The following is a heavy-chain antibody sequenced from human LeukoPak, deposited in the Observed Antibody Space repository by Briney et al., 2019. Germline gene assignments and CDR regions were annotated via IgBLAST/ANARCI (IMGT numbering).Heavy chain of an antibody. J-gene: IGHJ4*02. Sequence: GGSLRLSCTASGFTLWMTWVRQAPGKGLEWVANMKQDGSEKYYVDSVKGRFTISRDNAKNSLYLQMNSLRAEDTAVYYCARIYCSSTNCYRHFDYWGQGTLVTVSS. V-gene: IGHV3-7*01. CDR1: GFTLW. CDR2: MKQDGSEK. D-gene: IGHD2-2*01. CDR3: ARIYCSSTNCYRHFDY.